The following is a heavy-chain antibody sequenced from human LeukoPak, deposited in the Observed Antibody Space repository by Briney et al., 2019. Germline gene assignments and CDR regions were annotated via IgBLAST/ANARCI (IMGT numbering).Heavy chain of an antibody. CDR2: MSYDGSEK. D-gene: IGHD2-2*01. CDR1: GFTFSSFG. V-gene: IGHV3-30*03. CDR3: ARQYQLLRYFDY. J-gene: IGHJ4*02. Sequence: GRSLRLSCAASGFTFSSFGMHWVRQAPGKGLEWVAIMSYDGSEKYYADSVKGRFTISRDNSKNTLYLQMNSLRAEDTAVYYCARQYQLLRYFDYWGQGTLVTVSS.